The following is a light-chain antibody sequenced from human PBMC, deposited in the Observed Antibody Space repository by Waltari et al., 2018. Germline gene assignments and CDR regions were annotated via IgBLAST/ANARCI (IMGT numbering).Light chain of an antibody. V-gene: IGKV1-39*01. CDR2: AAS. Sequence: IQMTQSPSSLSASLGYSVPITCRASHSISSYLNWYQQKPVKAPKLLIYAASSLQSGVPSRFTGSGSVTDFTLTISSLQPEDFATYYCQQSYSTPYTFGQGTKLEIK. CDR1: HSISSY. J-gene: IGKJ2*01. CDR3: QQSYSTPYT.